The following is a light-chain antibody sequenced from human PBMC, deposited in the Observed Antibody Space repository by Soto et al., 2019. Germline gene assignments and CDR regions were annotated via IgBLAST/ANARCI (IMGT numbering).Light chain of an antibody. V-gene: IGKV2-28*01. Sequence: DIVMTQSPLSLPVTPGEPASISCRSSQSLLHRNGYNYLDWYLQKPGQSPQLLIYLGSNRSSGVPDRFSGSRSGTDFTLKISRVEAEDVGVYYCMQPLQTPRTFGQGTKVEIK. J-gene: IGKJ1*01. CDR3: MQPLQTPRT. CDR2: LGS. CDR1: QSLLHRNGYNY.